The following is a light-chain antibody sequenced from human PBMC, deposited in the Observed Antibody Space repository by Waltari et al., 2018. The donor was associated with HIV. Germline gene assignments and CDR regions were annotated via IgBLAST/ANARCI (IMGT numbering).Light chain of an antibody. CDR3: QQYSSYWT. CDR2: KAS. V-gene: IGKV1-5*03. J-gene: IGKJ1*01. Sequence: DIQMAQSPSNLSASVGDRVTITCRASQPLNTWLAWYHQKPGGAPQLLVYKASTLENGVPSRFSGSGSGTEFTLTISRLQPDDVGFYYCQQYSSYWTFGQGTKVQVK. CDR1: QPLNTW.